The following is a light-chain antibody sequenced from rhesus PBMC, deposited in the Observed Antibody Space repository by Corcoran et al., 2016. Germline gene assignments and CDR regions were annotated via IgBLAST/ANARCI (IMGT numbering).Light chain of an antibody. V-gene: IGKV1-22*01. Sequence: DIQMTQSPSSLSASVGDTVTITCRASQSISSWLDWYQQKPGKAPNLLIYKASSLQSGVPSRFSGSGAVTDFTLTISSLQPDDFATYYGLQYNNSPLTFGGGTKVELK. CDR1: QSISSW. CDR2: KAS. J-gene: IGKJ4*01. CDR3: LQYNNSPLT.